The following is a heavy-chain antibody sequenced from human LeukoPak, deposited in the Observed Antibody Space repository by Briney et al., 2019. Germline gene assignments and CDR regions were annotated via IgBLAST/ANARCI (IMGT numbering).Heavy chain of an antibody. CDR2: ISAYNGNT. V-gene: IGHV1-18*01. CDR1: GYTSTSYG. J-gene: IGHJ4*02. CDR3: ARDLRSGWYPIVDY. D-gene: IGHD6-19*01. Sequence: ASVKVSCKASGYTSTSYGISWVRQAPGQGLEWMGWISAYNGNTNYAQKLQGRVTMTTDTSTSTAYMELRSLRSDDTAVYYCARDLRSGWYPIVDYWGQGTLVTVSS.